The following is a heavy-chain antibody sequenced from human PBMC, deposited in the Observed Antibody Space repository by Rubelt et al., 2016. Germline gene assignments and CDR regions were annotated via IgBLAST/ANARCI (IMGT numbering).Heavy chain of an antibody. J-gene: IGHJ4*02. V-gene: IGHV4-34*01. D-gene: IGHD6-6*01. CDR1: GGSFSGYY. Sequence: QVQLQQWGAGLLKPSETLSPTCAVYGGSFSGYYWSWIRQPPGKGLEWIGEINHSGSTNYNPSLKSRVTISVETSKNQFSLKLSSVTAADTAVYYYASIAARLRSGDYWGQGTLVTVSS. CDR3: ASIAARLRSGDY. CDR2: INHSGST.